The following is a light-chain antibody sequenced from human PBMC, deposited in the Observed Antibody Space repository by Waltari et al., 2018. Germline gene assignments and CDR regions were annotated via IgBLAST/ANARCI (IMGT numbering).Light chain of an antibody. Sequence: QAVLTQPSSLSASPGASASLTCTLRSGINVGTYRIYWYQQKPGSPPQYLLRYKSDSDKQHGSGGPSRFSGSKDASANAGILLISGLQSEDEADYYCMIWHSSASVFGTGTKVTVL. J-gene: IGLJ1*01. V-gene: IGLV5-45*03. CDR1: SGINVGTYR. CDR2: YKSDSDK. CDR3: MIWHSSASV.